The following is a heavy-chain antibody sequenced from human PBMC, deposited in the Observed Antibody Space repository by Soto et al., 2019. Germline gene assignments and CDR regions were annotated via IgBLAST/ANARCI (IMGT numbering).Heavy chain of an antibody. V-gene: IGHV1-69*02. CDR3: ARANYYGSGSYYKGDAFDI. D-gene: IGHD3-10*01. CDR2: IIPILGIA. Sequence: GVSVKVSCKASGGTFSSYTISWVRQAPGQGLEWMGRIIPILGIANYAQKFQGRVTITADKSTSTAFMELSSLRSEDTAVYYCARANYYGSGSYYKGDAFDIWGQGTMVTVSS. J-gene: IGHJ3*02. CDR1: GGTFSSYT.